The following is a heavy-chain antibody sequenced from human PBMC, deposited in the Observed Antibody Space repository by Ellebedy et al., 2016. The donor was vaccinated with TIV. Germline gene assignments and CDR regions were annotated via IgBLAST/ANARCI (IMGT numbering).Heavy chain of an antibody. CDR2: IYHSGST. Sequence: SETLSLXCTVSGGSISSGDYYWGWIRQPPGKGLEWIGNIYHSGSTNYNPSLKSRVTISVDTSKNQFSLKLSSVTAADTAVYYCARVVGLDSDYGDYYYGMDVWGQGTTVTVSS. CDR3: ARVVGLDSDYGDYYYGMDV. D-gene: IGHD4-17*01. J-gene: IGHJ6*02. CDR1: GGSISSGDYY. V-gene: IGHV4-39*07.